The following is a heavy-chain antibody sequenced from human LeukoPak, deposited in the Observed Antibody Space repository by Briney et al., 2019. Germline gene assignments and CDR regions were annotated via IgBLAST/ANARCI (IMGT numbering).Heavy chain of an antibody. Sequence: SETLSLTCAVYGGSFIGYYWSWIRQPPGKGLEWIGEINHSGSTNYNPSLKSRVTISVDTSKNQFSLKLSSVTAADTAVYYCARKTYYYDSSGYYPYYYYYYMDVWGKGTTVTVSS. V-gene: IGHV4-34*01. CDR2: INHSGST. D-gene: IGHD3-22*01. CDR3: ARKTYYYDSSGYYPYYYYYYMDV. J-gene: IGHJ6*03. CDR1: GGSFIGYY.